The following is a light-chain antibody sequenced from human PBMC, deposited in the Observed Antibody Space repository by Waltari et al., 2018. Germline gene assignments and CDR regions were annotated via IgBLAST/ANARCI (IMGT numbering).Light chain of an antibody. CDR3: SSYTNTRIYV. CDR1: VGDVGCYNI. Sequence: QSALTQPASVSGSPGQSITISCTGTVGDVGCYNIASWYQHHPGQAPKLMIYEFSERPLGVSNRFTGSKSGGTASLTISGLQADDEADYYCSSYTNTRIYVFGTGTKVTVL. V-gene: IGLV2-14*02. CDR2: EFS. J-gene: IGLJ1*01.